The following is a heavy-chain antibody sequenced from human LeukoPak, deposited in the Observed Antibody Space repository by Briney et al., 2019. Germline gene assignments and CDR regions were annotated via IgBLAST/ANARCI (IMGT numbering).Heavy chain of an antibody. J-gene: IGHJ4*02. CDR1: GYSFTSYW. CDR3: ARRSHTYYYDSSGSNFDY. D-gene: IGHD3-22*01. V-gene: IGHV5-51*01. Sequence: GESLKISCKGSGYSFTSYWIGWVRQMPGKGLEWMGIIYPGDSDTRYSPSFQGQVTISADKSISTAYLQWSSLKASDTAMYYCARRSHTYYYDSSGSNFDYWGQGTLVTVSP. CDR2: IYPGDSDT.